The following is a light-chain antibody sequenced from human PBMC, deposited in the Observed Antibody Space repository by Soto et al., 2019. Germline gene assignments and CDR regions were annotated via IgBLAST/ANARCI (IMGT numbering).Light chain of an antibody. Sequence: DIQMTQSPSTLSASVGDRVTITCRASQSLNDWLAWYQQKPGKAPRLLIYKVSNLESGVPSRFSGSGSGPEFTLTSSGLQPDDFATYYCQQYMSYYSWTFGQGTKVEIK. J-gene: IGKJ1*01. CDR1: QSLNDW. CDR3: QQYMSYYSWT. CDR2: KVS. V-gene: IGKV1-5*03.